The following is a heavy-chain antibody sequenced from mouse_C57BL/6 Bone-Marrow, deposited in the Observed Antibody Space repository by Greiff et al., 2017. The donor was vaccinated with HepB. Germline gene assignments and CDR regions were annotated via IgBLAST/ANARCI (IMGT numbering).Heavy chain of an antibody. J-gene: IGHJ2*03. CDR1: GYTFTSYW. CDR2: IDPSDSYT. CDR3: ARGLGHYYYGGSRGGY. Sequence: QVQLQQPGAELVMPGASVKLSCKASGYTFTSYWMHWVKQRPGQGLEWIGEIDPSDSYTNYNQKFKGKSTLTVDKSSSTAYMQLSSLTSEDSAVYYWARGLGHYYYGGSRGGYCGRGNGITVSA. V-gene: IGHV1-69*01. D-gene: IGHD1-1*01.